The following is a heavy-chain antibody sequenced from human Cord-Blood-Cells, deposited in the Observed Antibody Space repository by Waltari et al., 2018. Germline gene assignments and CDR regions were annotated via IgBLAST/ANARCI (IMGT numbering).Heavy chain of an antibody. CDR3: ARGHSSSSDY. Sequence: QVQLVQSGAEVKKPGSSVKVSCKASGGTFSSSAISWVRQAPGQGREWMGGSIPIFGTANYAQKFQGRVTIPADESTSTTYMELSSLRSEDTAVYYCARGHSSSSDYWGQGTLVTVSS. J-gene: IGHJ4*02. D-gene: IGHD6-6*01. CDR2: SIPIFGTA. CDR1: GGTFSSSA. V-gene: IGHV1-69*01.